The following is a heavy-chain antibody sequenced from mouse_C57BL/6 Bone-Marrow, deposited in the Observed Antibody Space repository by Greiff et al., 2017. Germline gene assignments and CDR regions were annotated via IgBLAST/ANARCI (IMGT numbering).Heavy chain of an antibody. D-gene: IGHD2-1*01. J-gene: IGHJ1*03. Sequence: VQLQQSGPELVKPGASVKMSCKASGYTFTDYNMHWVKQSHGKSLEWIGYINPNNGGTSYNQKFKGKATLTVNKSSSTAYMELRSLTSEDSAVXYCAVEEDGNYHWDFDVWGTGTTVTVSS. CDR3: AVEEDGNYHWDFDV. CDR1: GYTFTDYN. V-gene: IGHV1-22*01. CDR2: INPNNGGT.